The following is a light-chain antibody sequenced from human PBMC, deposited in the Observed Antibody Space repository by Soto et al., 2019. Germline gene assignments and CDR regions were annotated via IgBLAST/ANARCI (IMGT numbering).Light chain of an antibody. J-gene: IGLJ2*01. Sequence: FMLTQPHSVSDSPGKTVTISCTRSSGSIASNYVQWYQQRPGSAPTTVIYEDNQRPSGVPDRFSGSIDSSSNSASLTISGLKTEDEADYNCQSYDSSNVVFGGGTQLTVL. CDR2: EDN. CDR3: QSYDSSNVV. CDR1: SGSIASNY. V-gene: IGLV6-57*04.